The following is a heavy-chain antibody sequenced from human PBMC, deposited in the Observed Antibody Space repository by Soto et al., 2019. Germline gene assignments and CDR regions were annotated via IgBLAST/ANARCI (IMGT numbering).Heavy chain of an antibody. J-gene: IGHJ6*02. CDR1: GFTFSSYA. CDR2: ISGSGGST. V-gene: IGHV3-23*01. Sequence: GGSLRLSCAASGFTFSSYAMSWVRQAPGKGLEWVSAISGSGGSTYYADSVKGRFTISRDNSKNTLYLQMNSLRAEDTAVYYCAKGASTDPYYYYGMDVWGQGTTVTVSS. CDR3: AKGASTDPYYYYGMDV.